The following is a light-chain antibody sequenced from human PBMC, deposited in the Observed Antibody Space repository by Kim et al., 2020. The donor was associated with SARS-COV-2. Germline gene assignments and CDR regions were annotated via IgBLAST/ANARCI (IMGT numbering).Light chain of an antibody. CDR3: QTWDRSSQWV. CDR2: EDN. Sequence: SYELTQPPSVSVSPGQTATITCSGDELEYKYACWYQQKAGQSPVLVIYEDNKRPSGIPERFSGSNSGSTATLTISGTQAMDEADYYCQTWDRSSQWVFGGGTQLTVL. J-gene: IGLJ3*02. CDR1: ELEYKY. V-gene: IGLV3-1*01.